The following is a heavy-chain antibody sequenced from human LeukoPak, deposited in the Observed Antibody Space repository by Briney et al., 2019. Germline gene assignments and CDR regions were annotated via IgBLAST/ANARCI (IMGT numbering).Heavy chain of an antibody. CDR3: ARDAQTYYYDTSGYYFEY. CDR2: IYHTVGT. J-gene: IGHJ4*02. CDR1: GYSLSNSYY. D-gene: IGHD3-22*01. V-gene: IGHV4-38-2*02. Sequence: SETLSLTCAVSGYSLSNSYYCGWIRQPPGKGLAWIGSIYHTVGTYYNPSLKSRVTISVDTSKNQFSLNLSSVTAADTAGYYCARDAQTYYYDTSGYYFEYWGQGTLVTVSS.